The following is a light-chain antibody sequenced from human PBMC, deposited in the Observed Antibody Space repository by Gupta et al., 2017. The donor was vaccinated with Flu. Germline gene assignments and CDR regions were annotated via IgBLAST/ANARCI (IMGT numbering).Light chain of an antibody. CDR1: NIGSET. V-gene: IGLV3-21*02. J-gene: IGLJ3*02. CDR3: QVWDTASDHWL. CDR2: DDD. Sequence: GQTASIACGGNNIGSETVPWYQPKPGQAPVLVLYDDDFRPSGIPERFSGSNSGTTATLTIRRVEAGDEADYYCQVWDTASDHWLFGAGTTLTV.